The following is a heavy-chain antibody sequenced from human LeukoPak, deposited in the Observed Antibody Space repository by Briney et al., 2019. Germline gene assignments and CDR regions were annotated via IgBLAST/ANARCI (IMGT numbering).Heavy chain of an antibody. J-gene: IGHJ4*02. CDR1: GYTFTSYG. Sequence: ASVKVSCKASGYTFTSYGISWVLQAPGQGLEWMGWISAYNGNTNYAQKLQGRVTMTTDTSTSTAYMELRSLRSDDTAVYYCARDLGIAAAGTFGYWGQGTLVTVSS. CDR2: ISAYNGNT. V-gene: IGHV1-18*01. CDR3: ARDLGIAAAGTFGY. D-gene: IGHD6-13*01.